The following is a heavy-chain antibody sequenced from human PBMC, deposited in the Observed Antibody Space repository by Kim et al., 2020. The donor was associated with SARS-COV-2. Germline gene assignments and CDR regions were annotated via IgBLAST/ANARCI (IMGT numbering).Heavy chain of an antibody. V-gene: IGHV3-23*01. Sequence: GGSLRLSCVASGFTFSTSPMGWVRQAPGKGLEWVSRISWDGTRTYYADSVKGRATMSSDKAKNMLYLHMNSLRVEDTAVYYCAIGVINSGFDSWGQGTLVTAS. CDR1: GFTFSTSP. CDR2: ISWDGTRT. CDR3: AIGVINSGFDS. J-gene: IGHJ4*02. D-gene: IGHD1-26*01.